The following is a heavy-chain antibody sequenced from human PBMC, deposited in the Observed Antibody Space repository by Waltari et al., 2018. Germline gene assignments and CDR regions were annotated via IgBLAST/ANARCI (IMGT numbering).Heavy chain of an antibody. V-gene: IGHV4-34*01. CDR1: GGSFSGYY. CDR3: ARGGWGYCSSTSCYEYYYYYGMDV. J-gene: IGHJ6*02. D-gene: IGHD2-2*01. CDR2: INHSGST. Sequence: QVQLQQWGAGLLKPSETLSLTCAVYGGSFSGYYWSWIRQPPGKGLEWMGEINHSGSTNYNPSLKSRVTISVDTSKNQFSLKLSSVTAADTAVYYCARGGWGYCSSTSCYEYYYYYGMDVWGQGTTVTVSS.